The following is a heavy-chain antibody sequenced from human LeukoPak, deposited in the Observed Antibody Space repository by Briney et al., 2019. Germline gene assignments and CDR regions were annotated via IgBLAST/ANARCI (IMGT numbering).Heavy chain of an antibody. J-gene: IGHJ4*02. CDR1: GASISSHY. CDR2: MFFTGDT. D-gene: IGHD4-23*01. CDR3: AKEGNDYGANSIDY. Sequence: SETLSLTCSVSGASISSHYWSWIRQPPGKGLEWIGWMFFTGDTNYNPSLKSRVTISVDHSKNQSSLKLTSVTAADTAVYYCAKEGNDYGANSIDYWGQGTLVTVSS. V-gene: IGHV4-59*11.